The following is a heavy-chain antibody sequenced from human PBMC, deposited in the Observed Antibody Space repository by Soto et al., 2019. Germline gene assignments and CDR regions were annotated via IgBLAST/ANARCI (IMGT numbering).Heavy chain of an antibody. Sequence: VGSLRLSCAASGFTFSGYAMSWVRQAPGKGLEWVSGISNSADNTYYADSVKGRFTISRDNSKNRLYLQMNSLRAEDTAVYYCAKDFHYSTLLPFFDYWGQGTLVTVS. V-gene: IGHV3-23*01. J-gene: IGHJ4*02. D-gene: IGHD2-2*01. CDR3: AKDFHYSTLLPFFDY. CDR2: ISNSADNT. CDR1: GFTFSGYA.